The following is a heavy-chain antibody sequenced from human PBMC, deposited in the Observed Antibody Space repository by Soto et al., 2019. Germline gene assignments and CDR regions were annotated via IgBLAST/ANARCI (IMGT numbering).Heavy chain of an antibody. J-gene: IGHJ4*02. V-gene: IGHV1-8*01. CDR2: MNPNSGNT. D-gene: IGHD2-2*01. CDR3: ARAGDCSSTSCSYFDH. Sequence: ASVKVSCKASGYTFTSYDINWVRQATGQGLEWMGWMNPNSGNTGYAQKFQGRVTMTRNTSISTAYMELSSLRSEDTAVYYCARAGDCSSTSCSYFDHWGQGTLVTVSS. CDR1: GYTFTSYD.